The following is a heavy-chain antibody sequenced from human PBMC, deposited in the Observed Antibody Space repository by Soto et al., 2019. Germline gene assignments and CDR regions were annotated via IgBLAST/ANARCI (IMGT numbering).Heavy chain of an antibody. Sequence: SVKVSCKASGGSFSSYAISWVRQAPGQGLEWMGGIIPIFGTANYAQKFQGRVTITADESTSTAYMELSSLRSEDTAVYYCARYRDSYGGRIYYYYYGMDVWG. CDR3: ARYRDSYGGRIYYYYYGMDV. CDR2: IIPIFGTA. D-gene: IGHD5-18*01. J-gene: IGHJ6*01. V-gene: IGHV1-69*13. CDR1: GGSFSSYA.